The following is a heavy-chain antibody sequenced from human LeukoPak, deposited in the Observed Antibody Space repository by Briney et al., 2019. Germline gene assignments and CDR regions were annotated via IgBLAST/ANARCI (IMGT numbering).Heavy chain of an antibody. Sequence: SVKVSCKASGGTFSSYAISWVRQAPGQGPEWMGGIIPIFGTANYAQKFQGRVTMTRDMSTSTVYMELSSLRSEDTAVYYCARDRNPGYWFDPWGQGTLVTVSS. J-gene: IGHJ5*02. CDR1: GGTFSSYA. CDR3: ARDRNPGYWFDP. D-gene: IGHD3-9*01. CDR2: IIPIFGTA. V-gene: IGHV1-69*05.